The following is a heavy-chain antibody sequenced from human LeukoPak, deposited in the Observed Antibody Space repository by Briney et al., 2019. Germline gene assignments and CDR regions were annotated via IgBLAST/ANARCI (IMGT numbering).Heavy chain of an antibody. D-gene: IGHD3-16*01. CDR1: GFTFSSYW. CDR2: IKQDGSEK. CDR3: ARDQGGNPTCFDY. V-gene: IGHV3-7*01. Sequence: PGGSLRLSCAASGFTFSSYWMSWVRQAPGKGLEWVANIKQDGSEKYYVDSVKGRFTISRDNAKNSLYLQMNSLRAEDTAVYYCARDQGGNPTCFDYWGQGTLVTVSS. J-gene: IGHJ4*02.